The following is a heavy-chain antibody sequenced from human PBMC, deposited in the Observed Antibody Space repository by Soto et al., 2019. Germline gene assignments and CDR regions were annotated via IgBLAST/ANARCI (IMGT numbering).Heavy chain of an antibody. CDR1: GGSISSSSYY. J-gene: IGHJ3*02. CDR2: IYYSGST. Sequence: QLQLQESGPGLVKPSETLSLTCTVSGGSISSSSYYWGWIRQPPGKGLEWIGSIYYSGSTYYNPSLKSRVTISVDTSKNQFPLKLSSVTAADTAVYYCARRVYCSGGSCYYPAFDIWGQGTMVTVSS. CDR3: ARRVYCSGGSCYYPAFDI. D-gene: IGHD2-15*01. V-gene: IGHV4-39*01.